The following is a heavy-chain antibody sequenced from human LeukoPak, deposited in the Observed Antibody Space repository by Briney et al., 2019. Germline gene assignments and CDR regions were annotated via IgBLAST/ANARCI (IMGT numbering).Heavy chain of an antibody. CDR1: GFTFSSYA. CDR2: ISYDGSNK. Sequence: GGSLRLSCAASGFTFSSYAMHWVRQAPGKGLEWVAAISYDGSNKYYADSVKGRFTISRDNTKNSLYLQMNSLRVEDTAVFYCARDQYDTWSRRGNFDSWGQGTLVIVSS. CDR3: ARDQYDTWSRRGNFDS. D-gene: IGHD3-3*01. V-gene: IGHV3-30-3*01. J-gene: IGHJ4*02.